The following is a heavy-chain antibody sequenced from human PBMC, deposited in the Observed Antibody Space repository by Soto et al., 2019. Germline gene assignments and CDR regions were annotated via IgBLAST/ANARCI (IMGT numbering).Heavy chain of an antibody. Sequence: QPGGSMRLSCAASRFTVSSYDMHWVRQATGKGLEWVSAIGTAGDTYYPGSVKGRFTISRENAKNSLYLQMNSLRAGDTAVYYCARQSSGAFDIWGQGTMVTVSS. CDR1: RFTVSSYD. CDR2: IGTAGDT. CDR3: ARQSSGAFDI. V-gene: IGHV3-13*01. J-gene: IGHJ3*02.